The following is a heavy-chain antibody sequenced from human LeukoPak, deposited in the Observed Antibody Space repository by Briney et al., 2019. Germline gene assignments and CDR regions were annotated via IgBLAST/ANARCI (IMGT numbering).Heavy chain of an antibody. CDR1: GGSISSGSYY. CDR2: IYTSGST. Sequence: SETLSLTCTVSGGSISSGSYYWSWIRQPAGKGLEWIGRIYTSGSTNYNPSLKSRVTISVDTSKNQFSLKLSSVTAADTAVYYCARGVDGYNDYWRQGTLVTVSS. D-gene: IGHD5-24*01. CDR3: ARGVDGYNDY. J-gene: IGHJ4*02. V-gene: IGHV4-61*02.